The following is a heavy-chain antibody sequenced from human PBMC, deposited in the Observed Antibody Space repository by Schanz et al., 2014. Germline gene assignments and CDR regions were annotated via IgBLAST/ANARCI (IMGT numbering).Heavy chain of an antibody. CDR3: AKDTGYCHGGACYCFEY. D-gene: IGHD2-8*02. Sequence: QAQLVESGGGVVQPGRSLRLSCAASGFAFRSYAMHWVRQAPGKGLEWAALISHDGNNKHYVDSVEGRFTISRDNSKSMLFLEMSSLRVEDTAVYFCAKDTGYCHGGACYCFEYWGLGILVTVSS. J-gene: IGHJ4*02. CDR2: ISHDGNNK. CDR1: GFAFRSYA. V-gene: IGHV3-30-3*02.